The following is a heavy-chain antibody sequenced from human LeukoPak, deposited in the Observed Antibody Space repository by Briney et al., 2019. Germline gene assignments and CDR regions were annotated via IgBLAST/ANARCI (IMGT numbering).Heavy chain of an antibody. CDR1: DGSINSYY. CDR3: ARHRPPDY. V-gene: IGHV4-59*01. CDR2: IYYNGNT. J-gene: IGHJ4*02. Sequence: SETLSLTCSVSDGSINSYYWNWIRRPPGKGLEWIGYIYYNGNTNYSPSLKSRVTMSVDTSKNLFSLKLSSVTAADTAVYYCARHRPPDYWGQGTLVTVSS.